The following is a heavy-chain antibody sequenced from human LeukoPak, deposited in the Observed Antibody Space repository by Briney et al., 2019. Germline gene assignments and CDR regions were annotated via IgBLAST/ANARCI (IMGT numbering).Heavy chain of an antibody. CDR3: ARMTRRLFDY. V-gene: IGHV4-38-2*01. CDR1: GYSISSGYY. CDR2: IYHSGST. D-gene: IGHD6-25*01. J-gene: IGHJ4*02. Sequence: SETLSLTCAVSGYSISSGYYWGWIRQPPGKGLEWIGSIYHSGSTYYNPSLKSRVTISVDTPKNQFSLKLSSVTAADTAVYYCARMTRRLFDYWGQGTLVTVSS.